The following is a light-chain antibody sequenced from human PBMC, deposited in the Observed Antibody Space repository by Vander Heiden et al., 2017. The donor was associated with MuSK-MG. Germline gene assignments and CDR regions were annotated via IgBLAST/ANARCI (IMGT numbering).Light chain of an antibody. CDR3: QQLKSYPQT. CDR2: AAS. Sequence: DIQLTQSPSFLSASVGDRVTITCRASQGISSYLAWYQQKPGKAPKLLIYAASTLQSGVPSRFSGSGSGTGFTLTISSLKPEDLATYYCQQLKSYPQTFGGGTKVEIK. J-gene: IGKJ4*01. V-gene: IGKV1-9*01. CDR1: QGISSY.